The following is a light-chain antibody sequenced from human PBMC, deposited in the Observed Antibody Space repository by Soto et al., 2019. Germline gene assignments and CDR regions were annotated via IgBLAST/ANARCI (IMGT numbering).Light chain of an antibody. CDR2: DAS. V-gene: IGKV3-11*01. Sequence: DIVLTQSPGTLSLSPGERATLSCRASQSVGYSVTWYQQRPGQAPKLLIYDASHRATGIPARFSGSGSGTDFSLTISGLEPEDFATYYCQHYNSYSEAFGQGTKVDIK. J-gene: IGKJ1*01. CDR3: QHYNSYSEA. CDR1: QSVGYS.